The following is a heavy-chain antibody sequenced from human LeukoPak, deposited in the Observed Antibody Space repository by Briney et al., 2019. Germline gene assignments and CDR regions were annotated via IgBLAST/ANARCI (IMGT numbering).Heavy chain of an antibody. Sequence: GGSLRLSCAASGFTFSNARMSWVRQPPGKGLEWVGRIKSKTDGGTTDYAAPVKGRFTISRDDSKNTLYLQMNSLKTEDTAVYYCTTAYYDSSGYYNDYWGQGTLVTVSS. J-gene: IGHJ4*02. CDR2: IKSKTDGGTT. CDR1: GFTFSNAR. V-gene: IGHV3-15*01. D-gene: IGHD3-22*01. CDR3: TTAYYDSSGYYNDY.